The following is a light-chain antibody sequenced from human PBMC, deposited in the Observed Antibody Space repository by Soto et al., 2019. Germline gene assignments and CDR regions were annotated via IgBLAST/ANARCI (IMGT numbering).Light chain of an antibody. Sequence: IVLTPSPGTLSLSPGERATLSCRASQSVISTYLAWYQQKPGQAPRLLIYGASTRATAVPARFTAGGSGTEFTLTISSLQSDDLAVYYCQKYDKWPRTCGQGTKVDIK. CDR2: GAS. CDR1: QSVISTY. J-gene: IGKJ1*01. CDR3: QKYDKWPRT. V-gene: IGKV3-15*01.